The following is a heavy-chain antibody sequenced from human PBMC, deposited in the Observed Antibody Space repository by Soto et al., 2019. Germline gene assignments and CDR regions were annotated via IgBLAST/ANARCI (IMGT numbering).Heavy chain of an antibody. J-gene: IGHJ4*02. V-gene: IGHV3-23*01. D-gene: IGHD6-13*01. Sequence: GGSLRLSCTASGFTFSSHAMTWVRQAPGKGLEWVSGLSDSGGSIYYADSVKGRFTISRDNSMNTLYLQMNTLRAEDTAVYYCAKVTSSWYAGFFDLWGQGTLVTVSS. CDR2: LSDSGGSI. CDR3: AKVTSSWYAGFFDL. CDR1: GFTFSSHA.